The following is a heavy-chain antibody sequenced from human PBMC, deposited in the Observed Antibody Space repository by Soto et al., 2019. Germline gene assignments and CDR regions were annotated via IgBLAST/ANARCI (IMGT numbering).Heavy chain of an antibody. CDR3: ATVAY. J-gene: IGHJ4*02. V-gene: IGHV3-21*01. CDR1: GITFTNSV. Sequence: GGSLRLSCAASGITFTNSVMNWVRQAPGKGLEWVASISSASSETWYSDSVKGRFIISXXXXXXSXFLQXXXLRPDDSAIYYCATVAYWGPGTQVTVSS. CDR2: ISSASSET.